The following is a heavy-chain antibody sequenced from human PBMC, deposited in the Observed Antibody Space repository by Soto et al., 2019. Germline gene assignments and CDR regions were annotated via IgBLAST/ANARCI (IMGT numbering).Heavy chain of an antibody. Sequence: ASVKVSCKASGYTFTSYDINWVRQATGQGLEWMGWMNPNSGNTGYAQKFQGRVTMTRNTSISTAYMELSSLRSEDMAVYYCARGHYDILTGYKTDAFDIWGQGTMVTVSS. CDR2: MNPNSGNT. D-gene: IGHD3-9*01. CDR1: GYTFTSYD. CDR3: ARGHYDILTGYKTDAFDI. J-gene: IGHJ3*02. V-gene: IGHV1-8*01.